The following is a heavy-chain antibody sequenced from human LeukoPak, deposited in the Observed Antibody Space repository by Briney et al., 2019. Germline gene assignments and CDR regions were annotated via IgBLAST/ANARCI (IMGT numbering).Heavy chain of an antibody. CDR2: INYSGST. J-gene: IGHJ4*02. D-gene: IGHD3-10*01. Sequence: PSETLSLTCTVSGGSISSYYWSWIRQPPGEGLEWIGYINYSGSTNYNPSLKSRVTISVETSKNQFSLKLSSVTAADTAVYYCARETMVRGVIMTHYFDYWGQGTLVTVSS. CDR1: GGSISSYY. CDR3: ARETMVRGVIMTHYFDY. V-gene: IGHV4-59*01.